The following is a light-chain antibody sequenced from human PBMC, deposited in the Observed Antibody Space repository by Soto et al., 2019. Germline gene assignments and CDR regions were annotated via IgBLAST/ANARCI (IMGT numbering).Light chain of an antibody. V-gene: IGLV2-14*01. CDR2: DVS. CDR1: SRDVGGYNY. J-gene: IGLJ3*02. Sequence: QSVLTQPSSLSGSPGHSITISRTGTSRDVGGYNYVSWYQQHPDKAPKLMIYDVSSRPPGVSNRFSGSKSGNTASLTISGLQAEDEGDYYCSSYTRSSTRVFGGGTKVTVL. CDR3: SSYTRSSTRV.